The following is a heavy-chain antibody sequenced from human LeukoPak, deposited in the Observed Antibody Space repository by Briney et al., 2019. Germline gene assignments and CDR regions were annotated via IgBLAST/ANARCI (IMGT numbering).Heavy chain of an antibody. CDR3: AGGLAATAY. CDR2: IRSDGSTT. D-gene: IGHD1-1*01. CDR1: GFTFSSYW. J-gene: IGHJ4*02. V-gene: IGHV3-74*01. Sequence: PGGSLRLSCAASGFTFSSYWMHWVRQDPGKRLVWVSRIRSDGSTTSYADSVKGRFTISRDNAQNTLYLQMNNLTAEDTAVYYCAGGLAATAYCGQGTLVTVSS.